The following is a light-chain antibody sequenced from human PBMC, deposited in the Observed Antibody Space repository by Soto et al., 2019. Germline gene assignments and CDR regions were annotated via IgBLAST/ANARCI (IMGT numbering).Light chain of an antibody. V-gene: IGKV3-11*01. CDR3: QQRSNWPIT. Sequence: EIVLAQSPSTLSLSPVERATVSCGASQNVRSYLAWYQQKPGQAPRLLIYDASNRATGIPARFSGSGSGTDFTLTISSLEPEDFAVYYCQQRSNWPITFGQGTRLEIK. J-gene: IGKJ5*01. CDR2: DAS. CDR1: QNVRSY.